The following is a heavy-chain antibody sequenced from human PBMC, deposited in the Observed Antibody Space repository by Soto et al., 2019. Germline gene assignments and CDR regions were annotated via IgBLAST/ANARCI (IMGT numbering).Heavy chain of an antibody. CDR2: MNPNSGNT. CDR3: ARVVRVAASSSAPDDHDY. CDR1: GYTFTSYD. V-gene: IGHV1-8*01. J-gene: IGHJ4*02. D-gene: IGHD6-25*01. Sequence: QVQLVQSGAEVKKPGASVKVSCKASGYTFTSYDINWVRQATGQGLEWMGWMNPNSGNTGYAQKFQGRVTMTRNTSISTAYMELCSLRSEDTAVYYCARVVRVAASSSAPDDHDYWGQGTLVTVSS.